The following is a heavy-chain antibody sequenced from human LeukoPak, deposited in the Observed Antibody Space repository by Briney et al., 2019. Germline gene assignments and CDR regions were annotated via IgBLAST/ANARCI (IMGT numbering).Heavy chain of an antibody. D-gene: IGHD6-13*01. CDR1: RYTFTGYY. J-gene: IGHJ4*02. CDR2: INPNSGGT. V-gene: IGHV1-2*06. CDR3: ARVISGSSWYKYDY. Sequence: ASVKVSCKASRYTFTGYYMHWVRQAPGQGLEWMRRINPNSGGTNYAQKFQGRVTMTRDTSISTAYMELSRLRPDDTAVYYCARVISGSSWYKYDYWGQGTLVTVSS.